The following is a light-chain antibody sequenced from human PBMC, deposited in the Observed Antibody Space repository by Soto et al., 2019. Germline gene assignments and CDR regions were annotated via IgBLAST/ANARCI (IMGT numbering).Light chain of an antibody. J-gene: IGLJ3*02. CDR3: SSYTSSATRV. CDR2: EVT. Sequence: QSALTQPASVSGSPGQSITISCTGTSNDVGGYNFVSWYQQHPGTAPKLMIYEVTNRPSGVSNRFSGSKSGNTASLTIPGLQAEDEADYYCSSYTSSATRVFGGGTKLTVL. V-gene: IGLV2-14*01. CDR1: SNDVGGYNF.